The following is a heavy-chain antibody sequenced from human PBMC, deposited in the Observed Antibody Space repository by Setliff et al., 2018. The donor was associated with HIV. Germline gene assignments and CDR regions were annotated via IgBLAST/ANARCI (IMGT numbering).Heavy chain of an antibody. CDR1: EFSFSINW. J-gene: IGHJ3*01. CDR3: ARGYDFWSGGDPLGDAFDV. D-gene: IGHD3-3*01. CDR2: IKQDGSEK. V-gene: IGHV3-7*01. Sequence: ESLKISCVASEFSFSINWMSWVRQAPGKGLEWVANIKQDGSEKYQADSVKGRFTISRDNAKNSLYVQMTSLRAEDTAVYYCARGYDFWSGGDPLGDAFDVWGQGTMVTVSS.